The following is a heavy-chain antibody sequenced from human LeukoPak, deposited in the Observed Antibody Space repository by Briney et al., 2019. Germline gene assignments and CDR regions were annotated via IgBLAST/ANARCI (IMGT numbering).Heavy chain of an antibody. D-gene: IGHD1-26*01. CDR1: GGSISSSSYY. J-gene: IGHJ4*02. V-gene: IGHV4-39*01. CDR2: IYSSGST. Sequence: PSEILSLTCTVSGGSISSSSYYWGWIRQPPGKGLEWIGSIYSSGSTYYNASLQSRVTISIDTSKNQFSLRLSSVTAADTAMYYCVKSGGYGLIDYWGQGTRVTVSS. CDR3: VKSGGYGLIDY.